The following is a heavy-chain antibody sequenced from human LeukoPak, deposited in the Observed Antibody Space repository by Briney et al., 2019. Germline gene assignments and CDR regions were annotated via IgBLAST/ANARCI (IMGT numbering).Heavy chain of an antibody. V-gene: IGHV3-7*05. J-gene: IGHJ6*02. D-gene: IGHD6-6*01. Sequence: PGWPLRLSCAASGFTFSSYWMSWVRQAPGKGLEWVANIKQDGSEEVYVDSLKGRFTISRDNAKNSLFLQMNTLRAEDTAVYYCARDPYSSTWSYGMDVWGQGTTVTVSS. CDR1: GFTFSSYW. CDR3: ARDPYSSTWSYGMDV. CDR2: IKQDGSEE.